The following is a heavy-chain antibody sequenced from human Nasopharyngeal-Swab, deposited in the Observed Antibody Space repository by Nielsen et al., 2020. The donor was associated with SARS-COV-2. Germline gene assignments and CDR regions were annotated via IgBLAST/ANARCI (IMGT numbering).Heavy chain of an antibody. CDR2: ISSSSSYI. D-gene: IGHD4-11*01. CDR3: ARRDTVTLYYYYYGMDV. Sequence: GGSLRLSCAASGFTFSSYSMYWVRQAPGKGLEWVSSISSSSSYIYYADSVKGRFTISRDNAKNSLYLQMNSLRAEDTAVYYCARRDTVTLYYYYYGMDVWGQGTTVTVSS. V-gene: IGHV3-21*01. CDR1: GFTFSSYS. J-gene: IGHJ6*02.